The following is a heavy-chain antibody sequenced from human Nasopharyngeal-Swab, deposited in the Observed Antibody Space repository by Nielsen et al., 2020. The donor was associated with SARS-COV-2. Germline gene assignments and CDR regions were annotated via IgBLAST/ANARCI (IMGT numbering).Heavy chain of an antibody. Sequence: GGSLRLSCAASGFSFSTYLMTWVRPAPGEGVGWVANIKQDGSEKYYVDSVKGRFTVSRDNPKNLLYLQVNSLRAEDTAVYYCARQGVFVPAYFHQYYMDVWGKGTTVTVSS. CDR1: GFSFSTYL. CDR3: ARQGVFVPAYFHQYYMDV. CDR2: IKQDGSEK. V-gene: IGHV3-7*03. D-gene: IGHD3-16*02. J-gene: IGHJ6*03.